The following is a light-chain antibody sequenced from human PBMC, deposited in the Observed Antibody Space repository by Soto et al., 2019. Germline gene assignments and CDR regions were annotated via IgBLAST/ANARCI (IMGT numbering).Light chain of an antibody. J-gene: IGKJ1*01. CDR3: QHYIGYSGM. CDR2: KAS. V-gene: IGKV1-5*03. Sequence: DIQMTQAPSTLSESVGDRVTITCRASQSLNRWLAWYQHKPGKAPKLLIHKASILASGVPSRFSGSDSGAEFTLTISSLQPDDFATYYCQHYIGYSGMFGQGTKVDIK. CDR1: QSLNRW.